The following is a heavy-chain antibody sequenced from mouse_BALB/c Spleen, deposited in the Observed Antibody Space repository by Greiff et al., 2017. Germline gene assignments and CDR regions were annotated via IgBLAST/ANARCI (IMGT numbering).Heavy chain of an antibody. V-gene: IGHV5-6-5*01. CDR2: ISSGGST. CDR3: ARVYGSWFAY. J-gene: IGHJ3*01. CDR1: GFTFSSYA. D-gene: IGHD1-2*01. Sequence: EVQLVESGGGLVKPGGSLKLSCAASGFTFSSYAMSWVRQTPEKRLEWVASISSGGSTYYPDSVKGRFTISRDNARNILYLQMSSLRSEDKAMYYCARVYGSWFAYWGQGTLVTVSA.